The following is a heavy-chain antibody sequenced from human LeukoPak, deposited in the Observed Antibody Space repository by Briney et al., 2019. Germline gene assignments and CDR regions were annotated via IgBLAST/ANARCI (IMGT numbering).Heavy chain of an antibody. CDR2: ISAYNGNT. CDR1: GYTFTNYG. CDR3: AREEALGSGSFDY. J-gene: IGHJ4*02. D-gene: IGHD1-26*01. V-gene: IGHV1-18*01. Sequence: ASVKVSCKASGYTFTNYGISWVRQAPGQGLEWMGWISAYNGNTHYAQNLQGRVTMTTDTSTSTAYMELKSLRSDDTAVYYCAREEALGSGSFDYWGQGTLVTVSS.